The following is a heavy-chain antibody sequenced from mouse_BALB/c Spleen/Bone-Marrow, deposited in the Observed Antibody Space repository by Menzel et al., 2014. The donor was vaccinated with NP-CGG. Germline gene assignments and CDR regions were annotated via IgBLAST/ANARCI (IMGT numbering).Heavy chain of an antibody. CDR3: ARQTYYDYDGYFDY. D-gene: IGHD2-4*01. V-gene: IGHV5-6*01. CDR2: ISSGGSYT. CDR1: GFTFSSYG. Sequence: EVQGVESGGDLVKPGGSLKLSCAASGFTFSSYGMSWVRQTPDKRLEWVATISSGGSYTYYPDSVKGRFTISRDNAKNTLCLQMRSLKSEDTAMYYCARQTYYDYDGYFDYWGQGTTLTVSS. J-gene: IGHJ2*01.